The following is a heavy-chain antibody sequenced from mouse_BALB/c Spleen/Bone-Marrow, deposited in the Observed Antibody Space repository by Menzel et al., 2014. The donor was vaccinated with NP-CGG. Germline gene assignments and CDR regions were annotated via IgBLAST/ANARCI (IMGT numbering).Heavy chain of an antibody. J-gene: IGHJ4*01. Sequence: DVMLVESGGGLVQPGGSLKLSCAASGFDFSRYWMGWVRQAPGRGLKWIGEINPVSSTINYTPSLKDKFIISRDNAKNALYLQMSKVRSEDTALYYCARLGYYGMMAYWGQGTSVTVSS. D-gene: IGHD1-1*01. CDR3: ARLGYYGMMAY. CDR2: INPVSSTI. V-gene: IGHV4-1*02. CDR1: GFDFSRYW.